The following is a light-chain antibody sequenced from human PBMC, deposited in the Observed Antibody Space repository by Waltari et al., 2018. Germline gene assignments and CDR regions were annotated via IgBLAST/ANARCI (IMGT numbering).Light chain of an antibody. V-gene: IGLV2-8*01. Sequence: QSALTQPPSASGSPGQSVTISCTGTSSDVGAYNYVSWYQQHPGKGPKLWVYGVTKRPAGVPDRFSGSKSGKTGTLSVSGLQAEDEAEYYCSPYSGTANCAVVLGGGTKLTVL. CDR3: SPYSGTANCAVV. CDR1: SSDVGAYNY. J-gene: IGLJ2*01. CDR2: GVT.